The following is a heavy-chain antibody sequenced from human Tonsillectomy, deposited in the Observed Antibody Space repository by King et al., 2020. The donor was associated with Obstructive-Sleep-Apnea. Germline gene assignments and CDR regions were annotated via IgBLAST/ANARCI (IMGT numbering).Heavy chain of an antibody. D-gene: IGHD2/OR15-2a*01. J-gene: IGHJ4*01. CDR1: GFTFSSYA. CDR2: LSGSGGST. CDR3: AKDSVSGTYFPDY. V-gene: IGHV3-23*04. Sequence: VQLVESGGGLVQPGGSLRLSCAASGFTFSSYAMTWVRQAPGKGLEWVSALSGSGGSTSYADSVMGRFTISSDNSKNTLYLQMNSLRAADTAVYVCAKDSVSGTYFPDYWGHGTLVTVSS.